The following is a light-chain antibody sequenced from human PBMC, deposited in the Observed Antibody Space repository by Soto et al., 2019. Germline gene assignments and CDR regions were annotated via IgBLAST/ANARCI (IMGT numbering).Light chain of an antibody. Sequence: DIQMTQSPSTLSASVGDRVTITCRASQSISSWLAWYQQKPGKAPKLLIYDASSLESGVPSRFSGSGFGTEFTITISSLQPDDFATYYCQQYNSYSPAFGGGTKVEIK. CDR1: QSISSW. J-gene: IGKJ4*01. V-gene: IGKV1-5*01. CDR2: DAS. CDR3: QQYNSYSPA.